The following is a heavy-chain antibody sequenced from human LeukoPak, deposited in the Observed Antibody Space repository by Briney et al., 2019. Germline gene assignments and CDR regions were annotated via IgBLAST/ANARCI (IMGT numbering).Heavy chain of an antibody. CDR1: GFTFRSFA. CDR3: ARDSLTSGWDFDY. J-gene: IGHJ4*02. V-gene: IGHV3-48*04. Sequence: GGSLRLSCVASGFTFRSFAMNWVRQGPGKGLEWVSYISSGSSGVYYADSVKGRLTISRDDAKNSLFLQMNSLRAEDTAVYYCARDSLTSGWDFDYWGQGTLVTVSS. D-gene: IGHD6-19*01. CDR2: ISSGSSGV.